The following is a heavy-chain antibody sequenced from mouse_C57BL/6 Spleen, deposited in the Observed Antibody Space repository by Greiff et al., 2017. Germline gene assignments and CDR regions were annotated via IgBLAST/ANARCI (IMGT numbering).Heavy chain of an antibody. Sequence: VQLQQPGAELVKPGASVKLSCKASGYTFTSYWMHWVKQRPGQGLEWIGMIHPNSGSTNYNEKFKSKATLTVDKSSSTAYMQLSSLTSEDSAVYYCARIHGSLYYFDYWGQGTTLTVSS. D-gene: IGHD2-2*01. J-gene: IGHJ2*01. CDR2: IHPNSGST. V-gene: IGHV1-64*01. CDR1: GYTFTSYW. CDR3: ARIHGSLYYFDY.